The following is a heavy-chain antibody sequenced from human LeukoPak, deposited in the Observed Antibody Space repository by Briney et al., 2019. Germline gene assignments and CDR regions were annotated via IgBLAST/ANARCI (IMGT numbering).Heavy chain of an antibody. D-gene: IGHD3-10*01. V-gene: IGHV4-59*01. Sequence: SETLSLTCTVSGGSISSYYWSWIRQPPGKGLEWIGYIYYSGSTNYNPSLKSRVTISVDTSKNQFSLKLSSVTAADTAVYYCASVYAFGGVRGVISYWGQGTLVTVSS. CDR3: ASVYAFGGVRGVISY. CDR2: IYYSGST. CDR1: GGSISSYY. J-gene: IGHJ4*02.